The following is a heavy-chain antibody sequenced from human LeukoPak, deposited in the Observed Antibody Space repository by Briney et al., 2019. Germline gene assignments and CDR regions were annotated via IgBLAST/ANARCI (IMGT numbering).Heavy chain of an antibody. D-gene: IGHD3-10*01. CDR2: IYYSGST. V-gene: IGHV4-39*07. CDR3: ARLLGSYYGSGSYPDYYYYYYMDV. Sequence: PSETLSLTCTVSGGSISSSSYYWGWIRQPQGKGLEWIGSIYYSGSTYYNPSLKSRVTISVDTSKNQFSLKLSSVTAADTAVYYCARLLGSYYGSGSYPDYYYYYYMDVWGKGTTVTVSS. CDR1: GGSISSSSYY. J-gene: IGHJ6*03.